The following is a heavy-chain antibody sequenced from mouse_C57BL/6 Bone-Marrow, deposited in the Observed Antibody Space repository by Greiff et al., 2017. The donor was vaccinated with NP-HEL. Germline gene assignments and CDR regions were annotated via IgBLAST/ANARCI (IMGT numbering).Heavy chain of an antibody. CDR3: ARSYYYGPAYFDY. CDR2: IYPGSGST. V-gene: IGHV1-55*01. CDR1: GYTFTSYW. D-gene: IGHD1-1*01. Sequence: VQLQQSGAELVKPGASVKMSCKASGYTFTSYWITWVKQRPGQGLEWIGDIYPGSGSTNYNEKFKSKATLTVDTSSSTAYMQLSSLTSEDSAVYYCARSYYYGPAYFDYWGQGTTLTVSS. J-gene: IGHJ2*01.